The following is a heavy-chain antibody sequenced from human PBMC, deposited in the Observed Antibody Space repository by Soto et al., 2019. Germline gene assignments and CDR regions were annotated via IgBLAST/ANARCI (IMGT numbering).Heavy chain of an antibody. CDR3: ASALRGSSCSGARCYYFDY. Sequence: QITLKESGPTLVKPTQTLTLTCTFSGFSLSTNGVGVGWIRQPPGKALEWLALIFWDDTERYRPSLQSRLTITRDTSNDQVVLSMTNIDPVDTATYLCASALRGSSCSGARCYYFDYWGQGTLVTVSS. V-gene: IGHV2-5*02. CDR1: GFSLSTNGVG. D-gene: IGHD2-15*01. J-gene: IGHJ4*02. CDR2: IFWDDTE.